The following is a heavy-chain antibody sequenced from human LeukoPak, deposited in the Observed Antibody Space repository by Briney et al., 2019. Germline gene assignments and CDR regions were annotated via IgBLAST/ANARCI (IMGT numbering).Heavy chain of an antibody. CDR1: GFTFSSYA. Sequence: GGSLRLSCEASGFTFSSYAMGWVRQVPGRGLEWVSAISGSGGNTYYGDSVKGRFTITRDNPENTLYLQMNSLRAEDTAVYYCAKNFGSGSYYNYFDYWGQGTLVTVSS. V-gene: IGHV3-23*01. CDR3: AKNFGSGSYYNYFDY. CDR2: ISGSGGNT. D-gene: IGHD3-10*01. J-gene: IGHJ4*02.